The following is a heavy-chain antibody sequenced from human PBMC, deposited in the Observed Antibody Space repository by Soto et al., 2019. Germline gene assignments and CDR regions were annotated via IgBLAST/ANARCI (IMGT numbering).Heavy chain of an antibody. CDR1: GFTFDDYA. CDR2: ISWNSGSI. Sequence: EVQLVESGGGLVQPGRSLRLSCAASGFTFDDYAMHWVRQAPGKGLEWVSGISWNSGSIGYADSVKGRFTISRDNAKNSLYLQMNSLRAEDTALYYCAKARRSGGDCCADAFDIWGQGTMVTVSS. CDR3: AKARRSGGDCCADAFDI. J-gene: IGHJ3*02. V-gene: IGHV3-9*01. D-gene: IGHD2-21*02.